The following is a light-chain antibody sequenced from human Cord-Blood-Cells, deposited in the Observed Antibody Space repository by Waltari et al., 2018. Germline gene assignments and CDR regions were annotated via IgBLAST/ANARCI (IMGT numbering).Light chain of an antibody. CDR1: SLRSYY. J-gene: IGLJ1*01. V-gene: IGLV3-19*01. Sequence: SSELTQDPAVSVALGQTVRITCQGDSLRSYYASWYQQKPGQAPVLVIYGKNNRPAGIPDRFSGSSSGNTASLTITGAQAEDGADYYCNSRDSSGNHPFGTGTKVTVL. CDR2: GKN. CDR3: NSRDSSGNHP.